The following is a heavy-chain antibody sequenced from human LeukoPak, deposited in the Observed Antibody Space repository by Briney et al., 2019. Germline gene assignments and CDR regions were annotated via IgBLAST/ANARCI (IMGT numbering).Heavy chain of an antibody. J-gene: IGHJ1*01. V-gene: IGHV7-4-1*02. D-gene: IGHD6-13*01. CDR1: GYTFTSYA. Sequence: ASVKVSCKASGYTFTSYAMNWVRQAPGQGLEWMGWINTNTGNPTYAQGFTGRFVFSLDTSVSTAYLQISSLNAEDTAVYYCARGYSSSWYSGTEHWGQGTLVTVSS. CDR3: ARGYSSSWYSGTEH. CDR2: INTNTGNP.